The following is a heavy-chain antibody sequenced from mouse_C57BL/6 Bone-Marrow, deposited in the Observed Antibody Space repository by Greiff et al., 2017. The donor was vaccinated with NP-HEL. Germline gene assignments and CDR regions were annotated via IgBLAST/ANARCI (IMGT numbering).Heavy chain of an antibody. CDR3: ARVTGYDWYFDV. CDR2: ISYDGSN. V-gene: IGHV3-6*01. Sequence: EVQLVESGPGLVKPSQSLSLTCSVTGYSITSGYYWNWIRQFPGNKLEWMGYISYDGSNNYNPSLKNRISITRDTSKNQFFLKLNSVTTEDTATYYCARVTGYDWYFDVWGTGTTVTVSS. D-gene: IGHD4-1*01. CDR1: GYSITSGYY. J-gene: IGHJ1*03.